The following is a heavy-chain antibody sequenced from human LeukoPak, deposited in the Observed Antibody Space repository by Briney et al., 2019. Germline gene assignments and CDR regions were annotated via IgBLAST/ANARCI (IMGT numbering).Heavy chain of an antibody. V-gene: IGHV4-59*08. D-gene: IGHD5-18*01. Sequence: SETLSLTCTVSGGSISSYYWSWIRQPPGKGLEWIGYIYYSGSTNYNPSLKSRVTISVDTSKNQFSLKLSSVTAADTAVYYCARCPLLRPRDTAMDRSPYYYYGMDVWGRGTTVTVSS. CDR2: IYYSGST. J-gene: IGHJ6*02. CDR3: ARCPLLRPRDTAMDRSPYYYYGMDV. CDR1: GGSISSYY.